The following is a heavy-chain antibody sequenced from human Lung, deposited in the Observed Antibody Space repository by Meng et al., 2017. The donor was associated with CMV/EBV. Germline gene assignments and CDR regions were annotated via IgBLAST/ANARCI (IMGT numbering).Heavy chain of an antibody. Sequence: SCAASGFTFSDFAMSWVRQAPGKGLEWVSVIYSGGRSTSYADSVKGRFTISRDNSKNTLYLQMNRLRADDTAVYYCAKMYCGTTSCYIFDFWGLGXLVTVSS. J-gene: IGHJ4*02. CDR2: IYSGGRST. CDR1: GFTFSDFA. CDR3: AKMYCGTTSCYIFDF. D-gene: IGHD2-2*02. V-gene: IGHV3-23*03.